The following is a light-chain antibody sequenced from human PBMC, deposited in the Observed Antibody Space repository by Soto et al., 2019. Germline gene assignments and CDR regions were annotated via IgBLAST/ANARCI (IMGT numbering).Light chain of an antibody. CDR2: DAS. J-gene: IGKJ5*01. Sequence: EIVLTQSPATLSLSPGERATLSCRASQSVSSFLAWYKQKPGQAPKLLIYDASKRATGIPARFSGSGSGKECTLTISSLEHEDFGVYYWQQGSDWLPITFGQGTRLEI. V-gene: IGKV3-11*01. CDR3: QQGSDWLPIT. CDR1: QSVSSF.